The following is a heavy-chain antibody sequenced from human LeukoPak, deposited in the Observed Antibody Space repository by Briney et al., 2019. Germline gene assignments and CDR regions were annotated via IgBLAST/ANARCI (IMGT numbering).Heavy chain of an antibody. CDR1: GGPFSGFF. Sequence: SETLSLTCANYGGPFSGFFWSWLRQPPGKGLEWIGEINHSGTTNYNPSLKSRVAISIDTSRNQFSLKLTSVTAADTAVYYCARASSYNDAVRYNPSWFAPGGQGTLVTVYS. D-gene: IGHD3-10*01. V-gene: IGHV4-34*01. J-gene: IGHJ5*02. CDR3: ARASSYNDAVRYNPSWFAP. CDR2: INHSGTT.